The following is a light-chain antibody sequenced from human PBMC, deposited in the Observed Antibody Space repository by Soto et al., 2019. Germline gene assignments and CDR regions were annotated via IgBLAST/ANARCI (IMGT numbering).Light chain of an antibody. J-gene: IGLJ3*02. CDR1: NIGSRA. CDR2: NNR. V-gene: IGLV3-21*02. Sequence: SYELTQSPSVSVAPGQTARMTCGGNNIGSRAVHWYQQKPGQAPVLVVYNNRDRPSGIPDRFSGSSSGNTASLTISRVDAGDEADYYCQVWDRSSDHRVFGGGTKLTVL. CDR3: QVWDRSSDHRV.